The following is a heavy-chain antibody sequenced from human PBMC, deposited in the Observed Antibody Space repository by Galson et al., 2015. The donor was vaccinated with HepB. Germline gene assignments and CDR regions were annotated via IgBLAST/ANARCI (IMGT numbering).Heavy chain of an antibody. CDR3: VRGGGSGGYFHQSLDY. CDR1: GFTYGDYY. D-gene: IGHD3-10*01. J-gene: IGHJ4*02. CDR2: ISVSSSTK. Sequence: SLRLSCAASGFTYGDYYMSWIRQAPGKGLEWVSYISVSSSTKYYADSVDGRFTISRDNAKNSLYLLMNSLRPEDSAVYFCVRGGGSGGYFHQSLDYWGQGTLVTVSS. V-gene: IGHV3-11*01.